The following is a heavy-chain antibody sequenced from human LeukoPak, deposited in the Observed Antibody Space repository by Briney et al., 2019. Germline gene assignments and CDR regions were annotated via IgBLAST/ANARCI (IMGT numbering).Heavy chain of an antibody. J-gene: IGHJ6*03. CDR3: ARLGYYDSSGYYYTGYYYYMDV. V-gene: IGHV4-4*09. D-gene: IGHD3-22*01. CDR2: IYTSGST. Sequence: PSETLSLTCTVSGGSISSYYWSWIRQPPGKGLEWIGYIYTSGSTNYNPSLKSRVTISVDTSKNQFSLKLSSVTAADTAVYYCARLGYYDSSGYYYTGYYYYMDVWGKGTTVTVSS. CDR1: GGSISSYY.